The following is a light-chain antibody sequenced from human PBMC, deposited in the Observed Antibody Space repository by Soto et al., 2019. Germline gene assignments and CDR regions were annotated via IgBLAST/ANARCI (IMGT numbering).Light chain of an antibody. CDR2: GAS. J-gene: IGKJ1*01. CDR3: QQYNNWLRT. V-gene: IGKV3-15*01. CDR1: ESVNSN. Sequence: ETVMTQSPATLSVSPGERATLSCRASESVNSNLAWYQHKPGQAPRLLLFGASTRATGIPFRFSGSGSGTELTLSIGNLHSEDFAFYYYQQYNNWLRTFGQVTKVVIK.